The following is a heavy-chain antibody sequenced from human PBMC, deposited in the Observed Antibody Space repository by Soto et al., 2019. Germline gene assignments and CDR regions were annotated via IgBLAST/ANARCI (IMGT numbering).Heavy chain of an antibody. D-gene: IGHD6-19*01. CDR2: ISAHNGNT. Sequence: QVQLVQSGPEVKKPGASVKVSCKASGYSFTSYGISWVRQAPGQGLEWMGWISAHNGNTNYEQKFQGRVTMTTDTSTTTAYMELRNLRSDDTAVYYCARDMLQWLVMANCMDVWGQGTTITVSS. CDR1: GYSFTSYG. J-gene: IGHJ6*02. V-gene: IGHV1-18*01. CDR3: ARDMLQWLVMANCMDV.